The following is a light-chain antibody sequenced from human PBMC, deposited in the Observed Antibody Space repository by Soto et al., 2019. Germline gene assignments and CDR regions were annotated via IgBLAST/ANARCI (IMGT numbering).Light chain of an antibody. J-gene: IGKJ2*03. Sequence: EIVLTQSPGTLSLSPGERATLSCRVSQSINSNSLAWYQQKPGQAPRLLIYAASSRATGIPDRFSGSGSGTDFTLTIRRLEPEEFAGYDCQRDSFGQGTKLEIK. CDR3: QRDS. CDR1: QSINSNS. V-gene: IGKV3-20*01. CDR2: AAS.